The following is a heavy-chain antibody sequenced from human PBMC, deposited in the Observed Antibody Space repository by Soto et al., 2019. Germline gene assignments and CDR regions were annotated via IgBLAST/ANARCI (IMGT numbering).Heavy chain of an antibody. CDR1: GFTFSSYW. D-gene: IGHD3-22*01. CDR2: INQDGSEK. J-gene: IGHJ6*02. CDR3: ARDRGRADLRDTHYYDSSDLDYGMDV. V-gene: IGHV3-7*01. Sequence: EVRLVESGGGLVQPGGSLTLSCAASGFTFSSYWMTWVRQAPGKGLEWVANINQDGSEKYYMDSMKGRFTISRDNAKNSLFRQLTGLRAEDTAVYYCARDRGRADLRDTHYYDSSDLDYGMDVWGQGTTVTVSS.